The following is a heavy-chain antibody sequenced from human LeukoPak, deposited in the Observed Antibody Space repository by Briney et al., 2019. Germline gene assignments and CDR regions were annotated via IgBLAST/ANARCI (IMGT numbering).Heavy chain of an antibody. CDR2: IWFDGKNE. CDR3: ARDAFGVDKSPF. J-gene: IGHJ4*02. Sequence: GGSLRLSCAASGFTFSGYGMHWVRLAPGKGLEWVADIWFDGKNEHFVASVKGRFTISRDNAKNTLYLQMNVLRAEDTAVYYCARDAFGVDKSPFWGQGTLVTVSS. D-gene: IGHD3-3*01. V-gene: IGHV3-33*01. CDR1: GFTFSGYG.